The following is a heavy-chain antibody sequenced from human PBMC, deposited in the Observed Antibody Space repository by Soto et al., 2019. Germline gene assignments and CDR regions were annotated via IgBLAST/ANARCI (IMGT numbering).Heavy chain of an antibody. V-gene: IGHV3-15*01. CDR2: IKSKTDGGTT. J-gene: IGHJ6*03. D-gene: IGHD7-27*01. CDR3: TTDARPGDPYYYYYMDV. Sequence: GGSLRLSCAASGFTFSNAWMSWVRQAPGKGLEWVGRIKSKTDGGTTDYAAPVKGRFTISRDDSKNTLYLQMNSLKTEDTAVYYCTTDARPGDPYYYYYMDVWGKGTTVTVSS. CDR1: GFTFSNAW.